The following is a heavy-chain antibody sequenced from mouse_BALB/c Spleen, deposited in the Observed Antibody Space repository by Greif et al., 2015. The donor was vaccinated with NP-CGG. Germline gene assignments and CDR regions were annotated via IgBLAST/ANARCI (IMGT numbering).Heavy chain of an antibody. Sequence: EVKLMESGPGLVKPSQSLSLTCSVTGYSITSGYYWNWIRQFPGNKLEWMGYISYDGSNNYNPSLKNRISITRDTSKNQFFLKLNSVTTEDTATYYCARVYDYDRGPYFDYWGQGTTLTVSS. D-gene: IGHD2-4*01. CDR2: ISYDGSN. V-gene: IGHV3-6*02. CDR3: ARVYDYDRGPYFDY. J-gene: IGHJ2*01. CDR1: GYSITSGYY.